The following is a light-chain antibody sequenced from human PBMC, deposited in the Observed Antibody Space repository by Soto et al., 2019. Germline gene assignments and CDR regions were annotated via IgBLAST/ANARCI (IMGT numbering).Light chain of an antibody. CDR3: QQFNSYPPLT. CDR1: QGISSA. CDR2: DAS. J-gene: IGKJ4*01. Sequence: AIQLTQSPSSLSASVGDRVTITCRASQGISSALAWYQQKPGKAPKLLIYDASSLESGVPSRFSGSGSGTDFTLTISSLLPEDFATYYCQQFNSYPPLTFGGGTKVEIK. V-gene: IGKV1-13*02.